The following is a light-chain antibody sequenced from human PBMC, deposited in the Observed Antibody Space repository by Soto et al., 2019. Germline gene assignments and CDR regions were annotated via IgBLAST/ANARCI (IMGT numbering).Light chain of an antibody. Sequence: DIQITQSPSSLSASVGDRVTVTCRASQNIRSRLAWFQQKPGKAPKLLIYAASSLQSGVPSRFSGSGSGTDFTLTISSLQPEDFATYYCQQSYSTITFGQGTRLEIK. CDR1: QNIRSR. J-gene: IGKJ5*01. CDR2: AAS. CDR3: QQSYSTIT. V-gene: IGKV1-39*01.